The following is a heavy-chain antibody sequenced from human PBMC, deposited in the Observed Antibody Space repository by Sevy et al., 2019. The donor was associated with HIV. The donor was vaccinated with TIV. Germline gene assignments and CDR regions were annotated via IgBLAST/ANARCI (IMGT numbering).Heavy chain of an antibody. CDR1: GFTFSSYD. D-gene: IGHD4-17*01. V-gene: IGHV3-33*01. CDR2: IWFDGSNT. CDR3: ARDLEFYDNGDYGPAFMPDY. J-gene: IGHJ4*02. Sequence: GGSLRLSCAASGFTFSSYDMHWVRQAPGKGLEWVALIWFDGSNTYYAHSVKGRFTISRDIAKNTLHLQMNSLRGEDTAVYYCARDLEFYDNGDYGPAFMPDYWGQGTLVTVSS.